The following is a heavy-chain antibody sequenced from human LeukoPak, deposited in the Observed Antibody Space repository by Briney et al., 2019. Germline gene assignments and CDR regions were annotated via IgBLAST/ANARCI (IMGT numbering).Heavy chain of an antibody. J-gene: IGHJ4*02. CDR3: ASHYGSGFDY. Sequence: PSETLSLTCTVSVGSISSYYWSWIRQPPGEGLEWIGYIYYSGSTNSNPSLKSRVTISIDTSKNQFSLKLNSVTAADTAMYYCASHYGSGFDYWGQGNLVTASS. CDR1: VGSISSYY. D-gene: IGHD3-10*01. V-gene: IGHV4-59*01. CDR2: IYYSGST.